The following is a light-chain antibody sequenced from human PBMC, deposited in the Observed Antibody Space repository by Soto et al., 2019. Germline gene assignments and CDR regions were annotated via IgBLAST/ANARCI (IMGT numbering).Light chain of an antibody. J-gene: IGLJ2*01. CDR2: LNNDGSH. CDR1: SGHSSYA. CDR3: QTWGTGIQV. V-gene: IGLV4-69*01. Sequence: QSVLTQSPSASASLGASVKLTCTLSSGHSSYAIAWHQQQPEKGPRYLMKLNNDGSHSKGDGIPDRFSGSSSGAERYLTISSLQSEDEADYYCQTWGTGIQVFGGGTKLTAL.